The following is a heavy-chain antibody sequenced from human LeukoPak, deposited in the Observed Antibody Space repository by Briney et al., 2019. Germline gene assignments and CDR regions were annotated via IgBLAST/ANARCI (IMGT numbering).Heavy chain of an antibody. Sequence: AAPVKVSCKASGYTFTGYYMHWVRQAPGQGLEWMGWINPNSGGTNYAQKFQGRVTMTRDTSISTAYMELSRLRSDDTAVYYCARNGPRGGVAPNNWFDPWGQGTLVTVSS. CDR2: INPNSGGT. CDR1: GYTFTGYY. D-gene: IGHD5-24*01. J-gene: IGHJ5*02. CDR3: ARNGPRGGVAPNNWFDP. V-gene: IGHV1-2*02.